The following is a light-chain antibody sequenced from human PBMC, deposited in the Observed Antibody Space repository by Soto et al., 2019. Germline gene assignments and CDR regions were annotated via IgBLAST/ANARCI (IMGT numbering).Light chain of an antibody. CDR3: HQYDNLLPIT. V-gene: IGKV1-33*01. CDR1: QDISKN. CDR2: DAS. Sequence: IQMTQSPSSLSASVGDRVTITCQASQDISKNLNWYQQKPGKAPKLLIYDASSLQTGVPSRFSVRGSATHFTFAISSLQPEDIATYLCHQYDNLLPITFGHGTRLEIK. J-gene: IGKJ5*01.